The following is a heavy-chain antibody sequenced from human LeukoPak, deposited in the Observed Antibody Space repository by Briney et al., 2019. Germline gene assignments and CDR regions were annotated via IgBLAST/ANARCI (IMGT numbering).Heavy chain of an antibody. V-gene: IGHV3-33*02. D-gene: IGHD6-19*01. Sequence: GGPLRLSCAASGFTFSSYGMHWVRQAPGKGLEWVAVIWYDGNNKYYADSVKGRFTISRDNSTNTLFLQMNSLRAEDTAVYFCAKVPISYSSGLFDYWGQGTLVTVSS. J-gene: IGHJ4*02. CDR3: AKVPISYSSGLFDY. CDR2: IWYDGNNK. CDR1: GFTFSSYG.